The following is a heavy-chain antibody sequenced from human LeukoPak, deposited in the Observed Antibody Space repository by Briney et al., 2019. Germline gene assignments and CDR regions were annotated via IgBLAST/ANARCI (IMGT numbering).Heavy chain of an antibody. CDR2: IFPDDSVS. V-gene: IGHV5-51*01. Sequence: GESLKFSCKGSGSSFSSYWIAWVRQLPGRGLGWLGIIFPDDSVSRYDPSFHGFATISDNTYITTYMQQWDLREAVATAEDSYTRYSPDFQGHVTISADNSISTAYLQWDSLKASDNAMYYCARTIGEDFRSGYPNWFDPWGQGTLVTVSS. J-gene: IGHJ5*02. CDR3: TRYSPDFQGHVTISADNSISTAYLQWDSLKASDNAMYYCARTIGEDFRSGYPNWFDP. CDR1: GSSFSSYW. D-gene: IGHD3-10*01.